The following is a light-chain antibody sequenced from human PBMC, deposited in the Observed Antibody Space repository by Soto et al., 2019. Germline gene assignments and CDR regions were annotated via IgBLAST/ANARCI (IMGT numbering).Light chain of an antibody. CDR2: GAS. CDR3: QQYGSSGT. V-gene: IGKV3-20*01. CDR1: QSVSNNY. J-gene: IGKJ1*01. Sequence: EILFTQSPGTLSLSPGERATLSCRASQSVSNNYLAWYQQKPGQAPRLLIYGASNRATGIPDRFSGSGSGTDFTLTIRRLEPEDVAVYYCQQYGSSGTFGQGTKVDIK.